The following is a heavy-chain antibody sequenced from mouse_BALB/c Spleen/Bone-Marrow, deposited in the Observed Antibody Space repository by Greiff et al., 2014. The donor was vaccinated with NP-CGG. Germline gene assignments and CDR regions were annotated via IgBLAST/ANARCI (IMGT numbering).Heavy chain of an antibody. Sequence: VQLQQSGPELVRPGVSVKISCKGSGYTSTDYAMHWVKQSHAKSLEWIGVISTYSGNTNYNQKFKGKATMTVDKSFSTAYMELARLTSEDSAIYYCARSYYGNYYAMDYWGQGTSVTVSS. CDR1: GYTSTDYA. V-gene: IGHV1-67*01. J-gene: IGHJ4*01. CDR3: ARSYYGNYYAMDY. CDR2: ISTYSGNT. D-gene: IGHD1-1*01.